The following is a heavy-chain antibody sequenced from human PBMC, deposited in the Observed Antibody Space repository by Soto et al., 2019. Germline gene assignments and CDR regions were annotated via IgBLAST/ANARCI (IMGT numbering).Heavy chain of an antibody. CDR1: GITISNYP. CDR2: ISGRGDRT. D-gene: IGHD3-22*01. Sequence: EVQLLESGGGLVQPGGSLRLSCAASGITISNYPMSWVRQAPGKGLDWVSGISGRGDRTYYAVSAKGRFTISKDISRNSLSLQLDSLGVEDTAVYFCVKDDGGYPSTAPHWGQGTLVTVSS. V-gene: IGHV3-23*01. CDR3: VKDDGGYPSTAPH. J-gene: IGHJ4*02.